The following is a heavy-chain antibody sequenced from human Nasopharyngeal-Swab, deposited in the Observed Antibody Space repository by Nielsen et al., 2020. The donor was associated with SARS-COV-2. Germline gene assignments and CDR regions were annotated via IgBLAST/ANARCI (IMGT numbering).Heavy chain of an antibody. J-gene: IGHJ4*02. CDR1: GLTFSRSV. CDR3: VREGGTSGRAGYFDY. Sequence: SLTLSCVGSGLTFSRSVIQWVRQAPGKGLEWVAALSIDGSNYAQYADSVKGRFPISRDTPENTLHLQLNSLRDEDTAVYYCVREGGTSGRAGYFDYWGQGTLVTVSS. V-gene: IGHV3-30-3*01. D-gene: IGHD2-2*01. CDR2: LSIDGSNYA.